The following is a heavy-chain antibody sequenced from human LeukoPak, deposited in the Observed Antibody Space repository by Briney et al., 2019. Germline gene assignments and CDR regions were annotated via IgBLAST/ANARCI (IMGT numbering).Heavy chain of an antibody. CDR2: ISSSSSYM. V-gene: IGHV3-21*01. Sequence: GGSLRLSCAASGFTFSSNTMNWVRQAPGKGLEWVSSISSSSSYMKYADSVRGRFTISRDNAKNSLYLQMNSLRAEDTAVYYCASEDYYDSSAYYYRNFQHWGQGTLVTVSP. J-gene: IGHJ1*01. D-gene: IGHD3-22*01. CDR3: ASEDYYDSSAYYYRNFQH. CDR1: GFTFSSNT.